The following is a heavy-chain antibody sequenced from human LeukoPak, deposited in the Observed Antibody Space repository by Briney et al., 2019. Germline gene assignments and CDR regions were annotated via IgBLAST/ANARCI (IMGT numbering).Heavy chain of an antibody. CDR1: GFTFSSYG. J-gene: IGHJ4*02. Sequence: GGSLRLSCAASGFTFSSYGMHWVRQAPGEGLEWVAFIPYDGSNKYYAASLKGRFSISRDNSKNTLYLQMNSLRAEDTAVYYCAKDGELYSSGWYLNYWGQGTLVTVSS. D-gene: IGHD6-19*01. CDR3: AKDGELYSSGWYLNY. V-gene: IGHV3-30*02. CDR2: IPYDGSNK.